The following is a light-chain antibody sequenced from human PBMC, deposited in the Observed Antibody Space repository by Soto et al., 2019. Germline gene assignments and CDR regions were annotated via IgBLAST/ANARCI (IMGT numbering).Light chain of an antibody. J-gene: IGKJ2*01. V-gene: IGKV3-11*01. CDR3: QQRSNWPQDT. Sequence: EIVLTQSPATLSLSPGERATLSCRASQSVSSYLAWYQQKPGQAPRLLIYDASNRATAIPARFSGSGSGTDCALTISSLEPEDFAVYYCQQRSNWPQDTFGQGTKLEIK. CDR2: DAS. CDR1: QSVSSY.